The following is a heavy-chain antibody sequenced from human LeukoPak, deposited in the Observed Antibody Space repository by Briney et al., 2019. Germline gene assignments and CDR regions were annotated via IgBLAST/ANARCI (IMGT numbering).Heavy chain of an antibody. CDR3: AKIGVIGHWYYDL. D-gene: IGHD3/OR15-3a*01. CDR1: GFPFSSHG. CDR2: ISSGSDYT. J-gene: IGHJ2*01. V-gene: IGHV3-23*01. Sequence: SLRLSCAASGFPFSSHGMSWVRQAPGKGPEWVSSISSGSDYTFYADSVRGRFTIFRDNSKNTMYLQMNSLSAGDTAVYYCAKIGVIGHWYYDLWGRGTLVTVSS.